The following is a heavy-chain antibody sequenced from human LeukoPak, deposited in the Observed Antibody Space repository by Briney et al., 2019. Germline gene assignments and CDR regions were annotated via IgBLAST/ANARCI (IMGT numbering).Heavy chain of an antibody. CDR2: ISYDGSNK. CDR3: XKDXLHYYDSSGXQYYFDY. D-gene: IGHD3-22*01. J-gene: IGHJ4*02. V-gene: IGHV3-30*18. CDR1: GFTFSSYG. Sequence: GRSLRLSCAASGFTFSSYGMHWVRQAPGKGLEWVAVISYDGSNKYYADSVKGRFTISRDNSKNTLYLQMNSLRAEDTAVYYXXKDXLHYYDSSGXQYYFDYWGQGTLVTVSS.